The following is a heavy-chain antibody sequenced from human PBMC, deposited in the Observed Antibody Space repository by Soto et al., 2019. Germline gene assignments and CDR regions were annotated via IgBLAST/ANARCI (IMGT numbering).Heavy chain of an antibody. J-gene: IGHJ4*02. D-gene: IGHD3-22*01. Sequence: ASVKVSCKASGYTFTNYYIHWVRQAPGQGLEWMGIINPNGGGTIYARTFQGRLTLTSDQSTSTVDLELSSLRSGDTAVYFCARGMMVIRDFDSWGQGTLVTVSS. CDR1: GYTFTNYY. CDR2: INPNGGGT. CDR3: ARGMMVIRDFDS. V-gene: IGHV1-46*01.